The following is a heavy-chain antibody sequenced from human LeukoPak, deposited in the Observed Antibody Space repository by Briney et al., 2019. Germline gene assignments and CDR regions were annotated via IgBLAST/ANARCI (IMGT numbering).Heavy chain of an antibody. V-gene: IGHV1-69*05. Sequence: ASVKVSCKASGGTFSSYAISWVRQAPGQGLEWMGGIIPIFGTANYAQKFQGRVTITTDESTSTAYMELSSLRSEDTAVYYCARVAARLLYYYYMDVWGKGTTVTVSS. J-gene: IGHJ6*03. CDR3: ARVAARLLYYYYMDV. D-gene: IGHD6-6*01. CDR2: IIPIFGTA. CDR1: GGTFSSYA.